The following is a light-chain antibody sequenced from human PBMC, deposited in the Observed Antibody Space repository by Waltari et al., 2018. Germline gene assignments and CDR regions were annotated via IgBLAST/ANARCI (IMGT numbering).Light chain of an antibody. CDR1: SSSASSPSS. J-gene: IGLJ3*02. V-gene: IGLV8-61*01. Sequence: QTVVTPEPSCSVSPVGTVTPTCVLSSSSASSPSSPPWYQQTPGQPPRTLVYKGISRSSGVPDRFSGSILGNTAALTITGAQADDESDYYCSMYMGSGVWVFGGGTKLTVL. CDR3: SMYMGSGVWV. CDR2: KGI.